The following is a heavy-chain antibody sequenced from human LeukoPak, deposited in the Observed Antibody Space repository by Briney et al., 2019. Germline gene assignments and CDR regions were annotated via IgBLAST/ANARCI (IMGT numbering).Heavy chain of an antibody. Sequence: GGSLRLSCAASGFTVSNNYMSWVRQAPGKGLEWVSIIYSGGSTYYADSVKGRFTISRDTSKNTLSLQMNSLRAEDTAVYYCASLSLGHYWGQGTLVTVSS. CDR3: ASLSLGHY. CDR1: GFTVSNNY. CDR2: IYSGGST. D-gene: IGHD6-6*01. V-gene: IGHV3-53*01. J-gene: IGHJ4*02.